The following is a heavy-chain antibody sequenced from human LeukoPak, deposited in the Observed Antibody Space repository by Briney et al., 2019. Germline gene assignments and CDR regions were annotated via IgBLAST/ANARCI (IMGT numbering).Heavy chain of an antibody. Sequence: GGSLRLSCTASGFTFNTYAMHWVRQTPGMGLEWVAVISYYGINIYYLDSVKGRFTISRENSNNTLYLQIPSLRPEDTAVYYCVRVPARASSAFYYFDYWGQGTLVTVSS. V-gene: IGHV3-30-3*01. CDR1: GFTFNTYA. CDR2: ISYYGINI. CDR3: VRVPARASSAFYYFDY. D-gene: IGHD3-22*01. J-gene: IGHJ4*02.